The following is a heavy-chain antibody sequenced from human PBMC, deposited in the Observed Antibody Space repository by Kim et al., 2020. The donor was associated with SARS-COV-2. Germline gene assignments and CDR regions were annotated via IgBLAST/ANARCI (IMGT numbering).Heavy chain of an antibody. CDR2: SP. D-gene: IGHD3-16*01. J-gene: IGHJ4*02. Sequence: SPDYADAVKGRVTNSRDNAKNTLYLQMNSLRAEDTAVYYCARGGSGSLDYWGQGTLVTVSS. CDR3: ARGGSGSLDY. V-gene: IGHV3-74*01.